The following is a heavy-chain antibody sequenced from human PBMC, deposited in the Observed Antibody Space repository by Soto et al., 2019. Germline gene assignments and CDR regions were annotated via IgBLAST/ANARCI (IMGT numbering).Heavy chain of an antibody. D-gene: IGHD1-1*01. J-gene: IGHJ4*02. CDR3: ARVWGQNWNGNFDY. CDR1: GFTFSSYD. V-gene: IGHV3-48*01. CDR2: ISSRASTI. Sequence: EVQLVESGGGLVQPGGSLRLSCAASGFTFSSYDMNWVRQAPGQGLEWVSYISSRASTIYYADSVKGRFTISRDNVRNPLYRPMNSLSGEDTAVYYCARVWGQNWNGNFDYWGQGTLVTVSS.